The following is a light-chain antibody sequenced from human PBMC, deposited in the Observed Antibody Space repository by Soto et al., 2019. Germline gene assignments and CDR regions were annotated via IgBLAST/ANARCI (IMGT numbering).Light chain of an antibody. J-gene: IGLJ3*02. CDR2: RND. CDR1: SSNVGSNY. V-gene: IGLV1-47*01. Sequence: QLVLTQPPSASGTPGQRVTISCSGSSSNVGSNYISWYQRVPGTAPTLLIYRNDHRPSGVPDRFSGSRSATSASLVISGLRSEDEADYVCSGWDDSLDGPVFVVGTQLTVL. CDR3: SGWDDSLDGPV.